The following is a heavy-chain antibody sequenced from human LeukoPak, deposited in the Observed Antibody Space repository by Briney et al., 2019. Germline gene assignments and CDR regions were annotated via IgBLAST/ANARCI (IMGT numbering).Heavy chain of an antibody. CDR1: VYSISSGYS. V-gene: IGHV4-38-2*01. J-gene: IGHJ4*02. CDR3: ARCERAAQPPFDY. D-gene: IGHD6-13*01. Sequence: SETLSLTCALSVYSISSGYSWGWIRQPPGKGLEWIGSIYRSGSTYYNPSLKSRVTISVDTSKNQFSLKLSSVTAADTAVYYCARCERAAQPPFDYWGQGTLVTVPS. CDR2: IYRSGST.